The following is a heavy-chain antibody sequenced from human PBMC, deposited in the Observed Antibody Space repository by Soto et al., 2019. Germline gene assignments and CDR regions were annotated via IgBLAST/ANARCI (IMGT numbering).Heavy chain of an antibody. V-gene: IGHV1-46*01. CDR1: GYLFTAYS. CDR3: AREGNCSGGTCYSEYFHR. J-gene: IGHJ1*01. CDR2: VNPSGGST. Sequence: VASVKVSCKASGYLFTAYSMHWVRLAPGQGLEWMGVVNPSGGSTKYAQNFQGRVTMTRDTSTTTIYMELSSLRSDDTAIYYCAREGNCSGGTCYSEYFHRWGQGTLVTVSS. D-gene: IGHD2-15*01.